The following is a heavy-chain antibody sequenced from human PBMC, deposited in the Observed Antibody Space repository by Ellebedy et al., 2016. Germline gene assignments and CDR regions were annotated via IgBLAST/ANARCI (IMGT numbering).Heavy chain of an antibody. J-gene: IGHJ4*02. CDR1: GFLLTTNQVV. CDR2: IYGNGDE. D-gene: IGHD4-17*01. V-gene: IGHV2-5*01. CDR3: AHRTTMTADDY. Sequence: SGPTLVKPTQTLTLTCSFSGFLLTTNQVVVGWVRQPPGKALEWLAFIYGNGDERYRPYLRNRLTIAKDTSKNEVVLTLSNVDPVDTATYYCAHRTTMTADDYWGQGTLVTVSS.